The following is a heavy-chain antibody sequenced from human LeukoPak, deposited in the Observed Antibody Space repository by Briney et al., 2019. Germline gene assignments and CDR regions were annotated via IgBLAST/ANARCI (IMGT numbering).Heavy chain of an antibody. V-gene: IGHV4-59*08. D-gene: IGHD2-2*01. CDR1: GGSISSYY. J-gene: IGHJ4*02. CDR3: ARVIGYCSSTSCFRYFDY. Sequence: PSETLSLTCTVSGGSISSYYWSWIRQPPGKGLEWVGYIYYSGSTNYNPSLKSRVTTSVDTSKNQLSLKLSSVTAADTAVYYCARVIGYCSSTSCFRYFDYWGQGTLVTVSS. CDR2: IYYSGST.